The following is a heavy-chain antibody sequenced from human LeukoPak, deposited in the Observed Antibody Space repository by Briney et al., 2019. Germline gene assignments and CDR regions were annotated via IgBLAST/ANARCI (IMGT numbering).Heavy chain of an antibody. CDR2: ISGSGGST. D-gene: IGHD2-2*02. CDR3: AKVIVVVPAAIPCFDY. Sequence: GGSLRLSCAASGFTFSSYAMSWVRQAPGKGLEWVSAISGSGGSTYYADSVKGRFTISRDNSKNTLYLQMNSLRAEDTAVYYCAKVIVVVPAAIPCFDYWGQGTLVTVSS. CDR1: GFTFSSYA. V-gene: IGHV3-23*01. J-gene: IGHJ4*02.